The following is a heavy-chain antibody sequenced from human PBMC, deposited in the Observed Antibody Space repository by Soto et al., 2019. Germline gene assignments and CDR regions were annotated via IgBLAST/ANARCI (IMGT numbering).Heavy chain of an antibody. CDR3: ARENDTNYDILTGYFDC. J-gene: IGHJ4*02. Sequence: SVKVSCKASGGTFSSYAISWVRQAPGQGLEWMGGIIPIFGTANYAQKFQGRVTITADESTSTAYMELSSLRSEDTAVYYCARENDTNYDILTGYFDCWGQGTLVTVSS. CDR2: IIPIFGTA. D-gene: IGHD3-9*01. V-gene: IGHV1-69*13. CDR1: GGTFSSYA.